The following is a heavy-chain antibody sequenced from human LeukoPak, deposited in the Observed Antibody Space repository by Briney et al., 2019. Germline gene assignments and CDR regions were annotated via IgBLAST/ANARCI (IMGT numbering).Heavy chain of an antibody. J-gene: IGHJ4*02. D-gene: IGHD1-14*01. Sequence: PSETLSLTCTVSGGSISSYYWSWIRQPAGKGLEWIGRIYSSGSTTYNPSLKSRVTLSVDTSKNQFSLKLSSVTAADTAMYYCARDGTYNSFHYWGQGTLVTVSS. CDR1: GGSISSYY. CDR3: ARDGTYNSFHY. CDR2: IYSSGST. V-gene: IGHV4-4*07.